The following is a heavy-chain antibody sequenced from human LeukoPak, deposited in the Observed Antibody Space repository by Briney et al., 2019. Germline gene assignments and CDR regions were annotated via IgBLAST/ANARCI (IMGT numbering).Heavy chain of an antibody. Sequence: GGSLGLSCVASGFTFSDYYMSWIRQAPGKGLEWISYISNGGSNKYYADSVKGRFTISRDNTKNSLYLQLNSLRAEDTALYYCARDLISDGRYSWGQGTLVTVSS. CDR2: ISNGGSNK. CDR3: ARDLISDGRYS. CDR1: GFTFSDYY. D-gene: IGHD2-8*01. J-gene: IGHJ4*02. V-gene: IGHV3-11*01.